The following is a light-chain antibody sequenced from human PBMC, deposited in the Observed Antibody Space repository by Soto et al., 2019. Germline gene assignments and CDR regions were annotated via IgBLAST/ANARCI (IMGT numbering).Light chain of an antibody. Sequence: QSALTQPASVSGSPGQSITISCTGTSSDVGSYILVSWCQRHPGKAPKLMIYEDTRRPSGVSNRFSGSKSGNTASLTISGLQAEDEADYYCCSYAGSSTFVLFGGGTKLTVL. J-gene: IGLJ2*01. CDR1: SSDVGSYIL. V-gene: IGLV2-23*02. CDR3: CSYAGSSTFVL. CDR2: EDT.